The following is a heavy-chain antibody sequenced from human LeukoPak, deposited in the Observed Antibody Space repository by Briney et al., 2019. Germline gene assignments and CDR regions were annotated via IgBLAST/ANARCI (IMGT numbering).Heavy chain of an antibody. D-gene: IGHD3-10*01. CDR2: ISSSGSTI. V-gene: IGHV3-48*03. CDR3: ARAARNYYGSGSYTPHFDY. Sequence: GGSMRLSCAASGFTFSSYEMNWVRQAPGKGLEWVSYISSSGSTIYYADSVKGRFTISRDNAKNSLYLQMNSLRAEDTAVYYCARAARNYYGSGSYTPHFDYWGQGTLVTVSS. J-gene: IGHJ4*02. CDR1: GFTFSSYE.